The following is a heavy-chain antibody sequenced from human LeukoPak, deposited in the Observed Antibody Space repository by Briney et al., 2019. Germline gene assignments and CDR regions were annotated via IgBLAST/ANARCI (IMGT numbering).Heavy chain of an antibody. CDR3: ARDAEGPTVRVRYYYYMDV. V-gene: IGHV1-69*05. J-gene: IGHJ6*03. CDR2: IIPIFGTA. D-gene: IGHD4-11*01. CDR1: GGTFSSYA. Sequence: SVKVSCKASGGTFSSYAISWVRQAPGQGLEWMGRIIPIFGTANYAQKFQGRVTITTDESTSTAYMELSSLRSEDTAVYYCARDAEGPTVRVRYYYYMDVWGKGTTVTVSS.